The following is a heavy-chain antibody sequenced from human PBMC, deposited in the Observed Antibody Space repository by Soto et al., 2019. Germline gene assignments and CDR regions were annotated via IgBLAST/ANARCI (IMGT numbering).Heavy chain of an antibody. D-gene: IGHD3-16*01. CDR1: GASLGGFH. Sequence: PSETLSLTCAIYGASLGGFHWTWLRQAPGKGLEWIGELIHGGSTNYNPSLKGRVSFSLDTSKNQFSLHLMSVTAADMAVYYCARSPLGYDYVRQTWREVGDSFDIWGRGTLVTVSS. CDR3: ARSPLGYDYVRQTWREVGDSFDI. V-gene: IGHV4-34*12. J-gene: IGHJ3*02. CDR2: LIHGGST.